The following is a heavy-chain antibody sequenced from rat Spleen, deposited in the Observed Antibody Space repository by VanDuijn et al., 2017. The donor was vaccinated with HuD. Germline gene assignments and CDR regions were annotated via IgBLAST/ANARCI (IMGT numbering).Heavy chain of an antibody. J-gene: IGHJ2*01. V-gene: IGHV5-31*01. CDR1: GFTFNNYW. D-gene: IGHD1-2*01. CDR3: AKNIYSSSYIYYFDY. Sequence: EVQLVESGGGLVQPGRSLKLSCLASGFTFNNYWMTWIRQAPGKGLEWVASIINTGGSTYYPDSVKGRFTISRDNAKSTLYLQMDSLRSEDTATYYCAKNIYSSSYIYYFDYWGQGVMVTVSS. CDR2: IINTGGST.